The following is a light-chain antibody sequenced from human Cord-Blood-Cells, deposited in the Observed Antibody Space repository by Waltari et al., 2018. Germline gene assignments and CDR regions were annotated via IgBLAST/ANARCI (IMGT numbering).Light chain of an antibody. Sequence: DIQLTQSPSFPSASVGDRVTITCRASQGISSYLAWYQQKPGKAPKLRIYAASTLQSGVPSRFSGSGSGTEFTLTISSLQPEDVATYYCQQLNSYSWTFGQGTKVEIK. CDR2: AAS. J-gene: IGKJ1*01. CDR1: QGISSY. V-gene: IGKV1-9*01. CDR3: QQLNSYSWT.